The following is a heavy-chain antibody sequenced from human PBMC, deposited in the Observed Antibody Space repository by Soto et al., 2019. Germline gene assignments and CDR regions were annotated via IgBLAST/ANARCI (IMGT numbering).Heavy chain of an antibody. CDR3: ARGNFRFGEFNNWFDS. Sequence: SETLSLTCTVSGGSVSSGSYYWSWIRQPPGKGLEWIGYIYYSGSTNYNPSLKSRVTISVDTSKNQFSLTLSSVTAADTAVYYCARGNFRFGEFNNWFDSCGPGTLVTVS. J-gene: IGHJ5*01. CDR1: GGSVSSGSYY. V-gene: IGHV4-61*01. CDR2: IYYSGST. D-gene: IGHD3-10*01.